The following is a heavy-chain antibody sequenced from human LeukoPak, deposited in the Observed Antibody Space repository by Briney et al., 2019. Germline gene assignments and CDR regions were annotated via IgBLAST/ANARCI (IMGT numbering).Heavy chain of an antibody. J-gene: IGHJ4*02. CDR1: GFTFSSYR. D-gene: IGHD1-26*01. CDR3: AREGGPTEIGEFDY. CDR2: ISSSSSTI. V-gene: IGHV3-48*01. Sequence: GVSLRLSCAASGFTFSSYRMNWVRQAPGKGLEWVSYISSSSSTIYYADSVKRRFTISRDKAKNSLYLQMNSLRAEDTAVYYCAREGGPTEIGEFDYWGQGTLVTVSS.